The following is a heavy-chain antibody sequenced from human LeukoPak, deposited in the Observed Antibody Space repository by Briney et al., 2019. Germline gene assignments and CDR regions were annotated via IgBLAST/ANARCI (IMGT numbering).Heavy chain of an antibody. J-gene: IGHJ4*02. CDR2: MNPNRGNT. CDR1: GYTFTSYD. V-gene: IGHV1-8*01. Sequence: ASDTVSCKASGYTFTSYDINWVRQATGQGLEWMGWMNPNRGNTRYAQKFQDRVTMTRNTSIRTAYMELSSLRSEDTAVYYSARGMYAGSHSDYWGQGTLVTVSS. CDR3: ARGMYAGSHSDY. D-gene: IGHD2-8*01.